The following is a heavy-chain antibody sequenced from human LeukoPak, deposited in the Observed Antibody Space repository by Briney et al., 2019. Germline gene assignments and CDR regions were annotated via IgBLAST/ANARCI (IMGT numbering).Heavy chain of an antibody. J-gene: IGHJ6*03. Sequence: SETLSLTCTVSGGSMSFYYWSWIRQPPGKGLEWIGEINHSGSTNYNTSLKSRVTISVDTSKNQFSLKLSSVTAADTAVYYCARAGYTAMVTGDYYYYYYMDVWGKGTTVTVSS. CDR1: GGSMSFYY. V-gene: IGHV4-34*01. D-gene: IGHD5-18*01. CDR3: ARAGYTAMVTGDYYYYYYMDV. CDR2: INHSGST.